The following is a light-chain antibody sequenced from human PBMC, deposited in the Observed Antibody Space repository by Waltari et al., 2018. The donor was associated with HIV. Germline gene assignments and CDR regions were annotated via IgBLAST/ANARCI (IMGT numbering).Light chain of an antibody. V-gene: IGKV3-15*01. Sequence: DIVMTQSPATLSVSPGERATLSCRASQSVITNLAWYQEIPGQAPRLLIYGASARATGIPARFSGSGSGTEVTLTVSSLQSEDFAVYYCQQYNKWPQTFGQGTKVEIK. CDR1: QSVITN. CDR2: GAS. J-gene: IGKJ1*01. CDR3: QQYNKWPQT.